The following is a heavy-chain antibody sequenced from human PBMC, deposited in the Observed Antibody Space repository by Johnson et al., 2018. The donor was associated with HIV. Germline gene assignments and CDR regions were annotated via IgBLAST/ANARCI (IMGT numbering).Heavy chain of an antibody. CDR3: AKSSDYYDSSGYRADAFDI. CDR2: ISWNSGSI. D-gene: IGHD3-22*01. CDR1: GFTFDDYA. J-gene: IGHJ3*02. V-gene: IGHV3-9*01. Sequence: VQLMESGGGLVQPGRSLRLSCAASGFTFDDYAMHWVRQAPGKGLEWVSGISWNSGSIGYADSVQGRFTISRDNAKNSLYLKMNSLRAEDTALYYCAKSSDYYDSSGYRADAFDIWGQGTMVTVSS.